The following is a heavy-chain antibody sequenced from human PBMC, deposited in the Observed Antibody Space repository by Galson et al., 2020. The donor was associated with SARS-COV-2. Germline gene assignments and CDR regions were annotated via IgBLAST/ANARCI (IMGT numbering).Heavy chain of an antibody. CDR1: GFTFSSYA. CDR3: ARVHDSSGYYLLGY. CDR2: ISYDGSNK. Sequence: GESLKISCAASGFTFSSYAMHWVRQAPGKGLEWVAVISYDGSNKYYADSVKGRFTISRDNSKNTLYLQMNSLRAEDTAVYYCARVHDSSGYYLLGYWGQGTLVTVSS. V-gene: IGHV3-30*04. J-gene: IGHJ4*02. D-gene: IGHD3-22*01.